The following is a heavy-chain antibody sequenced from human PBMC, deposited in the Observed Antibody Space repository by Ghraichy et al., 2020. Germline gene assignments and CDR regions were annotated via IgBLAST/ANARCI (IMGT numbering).Heavy chain of an antibody. V-gene: IGHV3-30*02. Sequence: GGSLRLSCEGSGLTFSCCGMHWVRQAPGKGLEWVALISFDGTNENYIESVKGRFSISRDNSKSTLYLQMNSLRVEDTAIYYCANFVGIDPTGRFDNWGQGTRVTVSS. CDR2: ISFDGTNE. J-gene: IGHJ4*02. D-gene: IGHD2-2*03. CDR1: GLTFSCCG. CDR3: ANFVGIDPTGRFDN.